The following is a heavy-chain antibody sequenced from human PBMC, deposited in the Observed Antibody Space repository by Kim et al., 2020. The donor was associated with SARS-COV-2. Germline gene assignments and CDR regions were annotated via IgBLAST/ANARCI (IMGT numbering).Heavy chain of an antibody. J-gene: IGHJ2*01. V-gene: IGHV3-7*01. CDR2: IKQDGSEK. D-gene: IGHD3-10*01. CDR1: GFSFSSYW. Sequence: GGSLRLSCAASGFSFSSYWMSWVRQAPGKGLEWVANIKQDGSEKNYVDSVKGRFTISRDNAKNSLYLQMNSLRAEDTAVYYCARYYYADWWYFDVWGRGTLVTVSS. CDR3: ARYYYADWWYFDV.